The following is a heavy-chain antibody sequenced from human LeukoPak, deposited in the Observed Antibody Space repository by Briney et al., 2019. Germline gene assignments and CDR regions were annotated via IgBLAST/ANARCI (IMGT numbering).Heavy chain of an antibody. CDR1: GFTVSHNY. J-gene: IGHJ4*02. CDR3: ARGLPAGNFIDF. Sequence: GGSLKLSCTASGFTVSHNYMRWVRQAPGKGLEWVSVIHRGGSSYYADSVKGRFTIFRDDSKNMLFLQLNSLRAEDTAVYYCARGLPAGNFIDFWGQGTLVTVSS. V-gene: IGHV3-53*01. CDR2: IHRGGSS. D-gene: IGHD2-2*01.